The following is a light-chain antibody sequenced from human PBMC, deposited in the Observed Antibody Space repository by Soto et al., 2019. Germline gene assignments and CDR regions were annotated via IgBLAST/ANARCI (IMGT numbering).Light chain of an antibody. CDR3: MQSTQLPPT. Sequence: DIVMTQSPLSLRVTPGEPASISCRSSESLLHTNGNNYLDWYLQKPGQSPQLLIYFGSTRASGVPDRFSGSGSDTDFTLTISRVEAEDVGVYYCMQSTQLPPTFGQGTRLEIK. V-gene: IGKV2-28*01. CDR2: FGS. J-gene: IGKJ5*01. CDR1: ESLLHTNGNNY.